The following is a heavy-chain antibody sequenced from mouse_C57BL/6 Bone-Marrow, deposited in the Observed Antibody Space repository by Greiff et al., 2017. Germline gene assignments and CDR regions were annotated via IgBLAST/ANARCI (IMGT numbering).Heavy chain of an antibody. CDR2: IYPGSGST. CDR1: GYTFTSYW. CDR3: AREGIYYYGSSWFAY. Sequence: QVQLQQSGAELVKPGASVKMSCKASGYTFTSYWITWVKQRPGQGLEWIGDIYPGSGSTNYNEKFKSKATLTVDTSSSTAYMQLSSLTSEDSAVYYCAREGIYYYGSSWFAYWGRGTRVTVAA. D-gene: IGHD1-1*01. J-gene: IGHJ3*01. V-gene: IGHV1-55*01.